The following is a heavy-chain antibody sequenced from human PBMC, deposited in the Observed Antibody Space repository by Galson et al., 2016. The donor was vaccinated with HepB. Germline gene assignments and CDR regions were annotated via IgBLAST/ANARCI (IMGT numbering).Heavy chain of an antibody. D-gene: IGHD2-21*02. Sequence: SLRLSCAASGFAFSSYAMSWVRQAPGRGLEWVSSISGRGGSTNYADSVKGRFIISRDDSKSTLYLQMNTLRAEDTAVYYCAKVLGAVYCGGDCYYHDWGQGTLVTVSS. CDR3: AKVLGAVYCGGDCYYHD. J-gene: IGHJ4*02. CDR2: ISGRGGST. CDR1: GFAFSSYA. V-gene: IGHV3-23*01.